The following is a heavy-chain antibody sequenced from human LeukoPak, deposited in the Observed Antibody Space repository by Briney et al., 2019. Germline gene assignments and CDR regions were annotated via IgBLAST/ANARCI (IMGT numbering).Heavy chain of an antibody. CDR1: GGSISSYY. CDR2: IYYSGST. D-gene: IGHD3-22*01. Sequence: SETLSLTCTVSGGSISSYYWGWIRQPPGKGLEWIGSIYYSGSTYYNPSLKSRVTISVDTSKNQFSLKLSSVTAADTAVYYCARHPSMIVHALDYWGQGTLVTVSS. CDR3: ARHPSMIVHALDY. V-gene: IGHV4-39*01. J-gene: IGHJ4*02.